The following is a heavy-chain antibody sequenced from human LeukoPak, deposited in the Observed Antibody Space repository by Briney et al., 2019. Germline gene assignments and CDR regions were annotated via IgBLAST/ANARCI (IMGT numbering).Heavy chain of an antibody. V-gene: IGHV4-34*01. D-gene: IGHD3-10*01. Sequence: SETLSLTCAVSGGSFSGYYWSWIRQPPGKGLEWIGEINHSGSPNYNPSLKSRVTISIDTSKNQFSLKLSPVTAADTAVYYCARDLSDYYGSGSYRPIDAFDIWGGGTMVTVSS. CDR1: GGSFSGYY. CDR3: ARDLSDYYGSGSYRPIDAFDI. J-gene: IGHJ3*02. CDR2: INHSGSP.